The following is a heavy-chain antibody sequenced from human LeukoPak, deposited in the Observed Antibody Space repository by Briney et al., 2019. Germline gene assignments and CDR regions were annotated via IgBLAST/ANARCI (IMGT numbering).Heavy chain of an antibody. Sequence: ASVKVSCKASGFTFTNYYMHWVRQAPGQGLEWMGWINPNSGGTNYAQKFQGRVTMTRDTSISTAYMELSRLRSDDTAVYYCARDPTSIAALGKKNAFDIWGQGTMVTVSS. CDR2: INPNSGGT. D-gene: IGHD6-6*01. CDR3: ARDPTSIAALGKKNAFDI. J-gene: IGHJ3*02. CDR1: GFTFTNYY. V-gene: IGHV1-2*02.